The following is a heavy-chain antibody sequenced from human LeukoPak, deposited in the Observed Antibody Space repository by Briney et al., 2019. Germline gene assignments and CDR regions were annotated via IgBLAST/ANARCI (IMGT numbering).Heavy chain of an antibody. D-gene: IGHD2-15*01. CDR3: ARLLPLQGGDV. CDR1: GVSFTNYY. CDR2: INHSGGT. J-gene: IGHJ6*01. Sequence: SGTLSLTCAVYGVSFTNYYWSRFRQPPGKGLEWIGEINHSGGTNYNASLKSRATISLDTSKNQFSLRLRSVTAADTAVYYCARLLPLQGGDVWGQGTTVTVSS. V-gene: IGHV4-34*01.